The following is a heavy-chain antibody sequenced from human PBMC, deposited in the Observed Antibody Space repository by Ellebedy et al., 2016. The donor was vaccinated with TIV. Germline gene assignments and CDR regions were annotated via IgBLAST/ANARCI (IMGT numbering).Heavy chain of an antibody. CDR3: AREGISGWGVDWFDP. Sequence: ASVKVSCKASGGTFSSYAISWVRQAPGQGLEWMGWINPNSGGTNYAQKFQGRVTMTRDTSISTAYMELSRLRSDDTAVYYCAREGISGWGVDWFDPWGQGTLVTVSS. CDR2: INPNSGGT. V-gene: IGHV1-2*02. D-gene: IGHD6-19*01. CDR1: GGTFSSYA. J-gene: IGHJ5*02.